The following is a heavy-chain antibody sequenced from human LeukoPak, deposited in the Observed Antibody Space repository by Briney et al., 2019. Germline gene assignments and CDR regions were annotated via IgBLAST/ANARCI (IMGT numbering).Heavy chain of an antibody. CDR2: IKHDGSEK. V-gene: IGHV3-7*01. D-gene: IGHD3-22*01. CDR3: ARGYYYDSSGYYTDN. Sequence: GGSLRLSCAASGFTFSNYWMSWVRQTPGKGLEWVANIKHDGSEKYYVDSVKGRFTISRDNAKNSLYLQINSLRAEDTAVYYCARGYYYDSSGYYTDNWGQGTLVTVSS. J-gene: IGHJ4*02. CDR1: GFTFSNYW.